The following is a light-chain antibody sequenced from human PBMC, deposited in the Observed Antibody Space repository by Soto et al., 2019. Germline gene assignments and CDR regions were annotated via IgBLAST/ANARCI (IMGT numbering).Light chain of an antibody. CDR1: QSISSW. CDR3: QQYKSFSLT. Sequence: DIQMTQSPSTLSASVGDIVTITCRASQSISSWLAWYQQKPGKAPKLLIYDVSSLESGVPSRFSGSGSGTEFTLTISSLQPDDFATYYCQQYKSFSLTFGGGTKVDI. V-gene: IGKV1-5*01. CDR2: DVS. J-gene: IGKJ4*01.